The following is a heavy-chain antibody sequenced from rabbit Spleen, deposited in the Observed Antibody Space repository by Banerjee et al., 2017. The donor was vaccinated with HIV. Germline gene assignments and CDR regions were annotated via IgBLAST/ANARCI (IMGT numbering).Heavy chain of an antibody. D-gene: IGHD3-1*01. V-gene: IGHV1S45*01. CDR2: IYTSDSGST. CDR3: ARDGDDAGYDFNL. Sequence: QEQLVESGGGLVKPEGSLTLTCKASGFSFSDRDVMCWVRQAPGKGLEWIGCIYTSDSGSTWYATWAKGRFTGSKTSSTTVTLQMTSLTAADTATYFCARDGDDAGYDFNLWGPGTLVTVS. J-gene: IGHJ4*01. CDR1: GFSFSDRDV.